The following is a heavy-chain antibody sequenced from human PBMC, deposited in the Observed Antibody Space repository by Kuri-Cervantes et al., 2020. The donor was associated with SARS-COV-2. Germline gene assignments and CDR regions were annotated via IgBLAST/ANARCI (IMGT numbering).Heavy chain of an antibody. J-gene: IGHJ5*02. Sequence: GESLKISCAASGFTFSSYAMHWVRQAPGKGLEWVAVISYDGSNKYYADSVKGRFTISRDNSKNTLYLQMNCLRAEDTAVYYCARVSIGQRLRFDPWGQGTLVTVSS. CDR2: ISYDGSNK. V-gene: IGHV3-30-3*01. CDR3: ARVSIGQRLRFDP. D-gene: IGHD6-25*01. CDR1: GFTFSSYA.